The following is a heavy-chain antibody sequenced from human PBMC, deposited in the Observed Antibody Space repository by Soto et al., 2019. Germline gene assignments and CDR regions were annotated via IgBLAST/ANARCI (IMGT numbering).Heavy chain of an antibody. Sequence: GGSLRLSCAASGFTFSNAWMSWVRQAPGKGLEWVGRIKSKTDGGTTDYAAPVKGRFTISRDDSKNTLYLQMNSLKTEDTAVYYCTTDIVVVPARGFDPWGQGTLVTVSS. CDR1: GFTFSNAW. CDR2: IKSKTDGGTT. D-gene: IGHD2-2*01. J-gene: IGHJ5*02. V-gene: IGHV3-15*01. CDR3: TTDIVVVPARGFDP.